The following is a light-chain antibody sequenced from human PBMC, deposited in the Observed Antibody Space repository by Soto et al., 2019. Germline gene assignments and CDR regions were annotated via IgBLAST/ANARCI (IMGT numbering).Light chain of an antibody. J-gene: IGKJ1*01. CDR1: QGISSY. V-gene: IGKV1D-8*03. CDR2: AAS. Sequence: VIWMTQSPSLLSASTGDRVTISCRMSQGISSYLAWYQQKPGKAPELLIYAASTLQSGIPDRFSGSGSETDFSLTINRLEPEDFAVYFCQQCGSSPQTFGQGTKVDIK. CDR3: QQCGSSPQT.